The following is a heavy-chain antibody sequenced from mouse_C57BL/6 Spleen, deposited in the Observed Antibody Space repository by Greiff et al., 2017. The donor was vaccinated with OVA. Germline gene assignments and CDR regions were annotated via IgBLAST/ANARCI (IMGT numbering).Heavy chain of an antibody. D-gene: IGHD1-1*01. CDR1: GYSITSGYY. J-gene: IGHJ1*03. V-gene: IGHV3-6*01. Sequence: EVQLQQSGPGLVKPSQSLSLTCSVTGYSITSGYYWNWIRQFPGNKLEWMGYISYDGSNNYNPSLKNRISITRDTSKNQFFLKLNSVTTEDTATYYCARPGSTWYFDVWGTGTTVTVSS. CDR3: ARPGSTWYFDV. CDR2: ISYDGSN.